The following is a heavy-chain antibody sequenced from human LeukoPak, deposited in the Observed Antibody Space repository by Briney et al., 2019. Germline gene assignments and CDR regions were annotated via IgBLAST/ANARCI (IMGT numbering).Heavy chain of an antibody. V-gene: IGHV3-9*01. Sequence: GGSLRLSCAASGFPFDDYAMHWVRQAPGKGLEWVSGISWNSGAIGYADSVKGRFTISRDNAKNSLYLQMNSLRGEDTAFYYCVKGQVEQQFDYWGQGTLVTVSS. J-gene: IGHJ4*02. CDR3: VKGQVEQQFDY. CDR1: GFPFDDYA. CDR2: ISWNSGAI. D-gene: IGHD6-13*01.